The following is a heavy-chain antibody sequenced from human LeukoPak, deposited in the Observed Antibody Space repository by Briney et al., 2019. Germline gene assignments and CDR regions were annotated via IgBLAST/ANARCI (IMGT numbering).Heavy chain of an antibody. D-gene: IGHD5-18*01. CDR1: GYTFTSYD. CDR3: ARDGGGYSYGTGTFDY. V-gene: IGHV1-8*03. Sequence: GASVKVPCKASGYTFTSYDINWVRQATGQGLEWMGWMNPNSGNTGYAQKFQGRVTITRNTSISTAYMELSSLRSEDTAVYYCARDGGGYSYGTGTFDYWGQGTLVTVPS. J-gene: IGHJ4*02. CDR2: MNPNSGNT.